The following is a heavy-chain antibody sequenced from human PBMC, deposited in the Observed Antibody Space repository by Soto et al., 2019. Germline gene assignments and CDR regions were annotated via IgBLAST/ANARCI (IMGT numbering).Heavy chain of an antibody. CDR3: ATSSGALAASFPYYFDY. Sequence: GGSLRLSCAAAGFRFNDYYMTWIRQAPGKWLEWVSYISSGSSTIYYAHSVKGRFTISRDNAKNSLYLQMNSLRAEDTAVYYCATSSGALAASFPYYFDYWGQGXLVPVYS. J-gene: IGHJ4*02. V-gene: IGHV3-11*01. CDR2: ISSGSSTI. D-gene: IGHD6-25*01. CDR1: GFRFNDYY.